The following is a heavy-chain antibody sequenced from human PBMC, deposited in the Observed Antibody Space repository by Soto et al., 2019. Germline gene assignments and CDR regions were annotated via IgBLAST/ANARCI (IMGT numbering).Heavy chain of an antibody. CDR3: ARGQSAQTPDY. CDR1: GFSFSDYY. CDR2: ISGSDNTV. J-gene: IGHJ4*02. V-gene: IGHV3-11*01. Sequence: GGSLRLSCAASGFSFSDYYMSWIRQAPGKGLEWLSYISGSDNTVHYADSVKGRFTISRDNAKNSLYLQMNSLRAEDTAVYYCARGQSAQTPDYWGQGTLVTVSS.